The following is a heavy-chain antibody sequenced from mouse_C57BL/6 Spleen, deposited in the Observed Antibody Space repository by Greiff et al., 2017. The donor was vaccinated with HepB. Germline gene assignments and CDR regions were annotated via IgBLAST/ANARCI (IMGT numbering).Heavy chain of an antibody. CDR1: GYTFTSYW. D-gene: IGHD2-3*01. V-gene: IGHV1-74*01. CDR2: IHPSDSDT. J-gene: IGHJ4*01. Sequence: QVQLKQPGAELVKPGASVKVSCKASGYTFTSYWMHWVKQRPGQGLEWIGRIHPSDSDTNYNQKFKGKATLTVDKSSSTAYMQLSSLTSEDSAVYYCAICGYYGGDAMDYWGQGTSVTVSS. CDR3: AICGYYGGDAMDY.